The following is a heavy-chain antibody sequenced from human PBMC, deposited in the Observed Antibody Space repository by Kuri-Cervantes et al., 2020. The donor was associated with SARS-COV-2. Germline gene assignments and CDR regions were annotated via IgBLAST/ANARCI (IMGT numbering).Heavy chain of an antibody. J-gene: IGHJ5*02. CDR3: ARGGSYYRVYWFDP. D-gene: IGHD1-26*01. V-gene: IGHV1-46*01. Sequence: ASVKVSCKASGYTFTSYYMHWLRQAPGQGLEWMGIINPSGGSTSYAQKSQGRVTISVDTSKNQFSLKLLSVTAADTAVYYCARGGSYYRVYWFDPWGQGTLVTVSS. CDR1: GYTFTSYY. CDR2: INPSGGST.